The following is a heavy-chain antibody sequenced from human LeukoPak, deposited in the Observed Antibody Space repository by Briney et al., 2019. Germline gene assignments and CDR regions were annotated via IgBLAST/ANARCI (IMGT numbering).Heavy chain of an antibody. CDR1: GFTFRSYW. J-gene: IGHJ6*02. CDR3: ARERGAAGTYYYYGMDV. V-gene: IGHV3-7*05. D-gene: IGHD6-13*01. Sequence: PGGSLRLSCAASGFTFRSYWMTWVRQAPGKGLEWVANINQDGSEKYYVDSVKGRFTISRDNAKNSLYLQMNSLRAEDTAVYYCARERGAAGTYYYYGMDVWGQGTTVTVSS. CDR2: INQDGSEK.